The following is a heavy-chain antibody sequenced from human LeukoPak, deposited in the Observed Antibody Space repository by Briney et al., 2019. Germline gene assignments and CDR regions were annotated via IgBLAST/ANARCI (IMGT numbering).Heavy chain of an antibody. V-gene: IGHV3-7*01. CDR2: IKQDGSEK. J-gene: IGHJ4*02. CDR3: ARERTYYYDSSGYYPIDY. D-gene: IGHD3-22*01. CDR1: GFTFSSYW. Sequence: GGSLRLSCAASGFTFSSYWMSWVRQAPGKGLEWVANIKQDGSEKYYVDSVKGRFTISRDNAKNSLYLQMNSLRAEDTAVYYCARERTYYYDSSGYYPIDYWGQGTLVTVSS.